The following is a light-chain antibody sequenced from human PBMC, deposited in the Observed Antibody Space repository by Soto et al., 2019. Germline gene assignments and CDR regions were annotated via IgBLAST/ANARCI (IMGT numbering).Light chain of an antibody. Sequence: DIVMTPSPLSLPVTPGAPASISCRSSQSLLHSNGYNYLDWYLQKPGQSPQLPIYLGSNRASGVPARFSGSGSGTDFTLKVSRVEAEDVGVYYCMQALQTPRTFGKGTKVDIK. CDR2: LGS. J-gene: IGKJ1*01. V-gene: IGKV2-28*01. CDR1: QSLLHSNGYNY. CDR3: MQALQTPRT.